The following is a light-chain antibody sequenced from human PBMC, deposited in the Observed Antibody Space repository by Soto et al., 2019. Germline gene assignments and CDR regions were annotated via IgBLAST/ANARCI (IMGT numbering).Light chain of an antibody. CDR3: QHYSTWPPGT. J-gene: IGKJ2*02. CDR2: GAS. CDR1: QSVGSS. Sequence: EIVMTQSPATLSVSPGERATLSCRASQSVGSSLAWYQQKPGQAPRFLMYGASTRATGVPARFSGSGSGIEFTLTISSLQSEDFAVYYCQHYSTWPPGTFGQGTKLEIK. V-gene: IGKV3-15*01.